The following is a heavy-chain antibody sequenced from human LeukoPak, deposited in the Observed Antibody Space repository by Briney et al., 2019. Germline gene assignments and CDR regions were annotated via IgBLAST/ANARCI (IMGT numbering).Heavy chain of an antibody. Sequence: MPGGSLRLSCAASGFTFSSYSMNWVRQAPGKGLEWVSSISSSSSYIYYADSVKGRFTISRDNAKNSLYLQMNSLRAEDTAVYYCARDRGYSNGMIDYWGQGTLVTVSS. V-gene: IGHV3-21*01. CDR3: ARDRGYSNGMIDY. J-gene: IGHJ4*02. CDR2: ISSSSSYI. D-gene: IGHD4-11*01. CDR1: GFTFSSYS.